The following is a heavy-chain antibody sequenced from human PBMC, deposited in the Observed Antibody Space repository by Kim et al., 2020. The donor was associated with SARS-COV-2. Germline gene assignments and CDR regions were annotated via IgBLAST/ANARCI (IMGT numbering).Heavy chain of an antibody. D-gene: IGHD6-6*01. CDR3: ARDFGLEYSSSQNFDY. J-gene: IGHJ4*02. Sequence: GGSLRLSCAASGFTFSSYAMHWVRQAPGKGLEWVAVISYDGSNKYYADSVKGRFTISRDNSKNTLYLQMNSLRAEDTAVYYCARDFGLEYSSSQNFDYWGQGTLVTVSS. CDR1: GFTFSSYA. CDR2: ISYDGSNK. V-gene: IGHV3-30-3*01.